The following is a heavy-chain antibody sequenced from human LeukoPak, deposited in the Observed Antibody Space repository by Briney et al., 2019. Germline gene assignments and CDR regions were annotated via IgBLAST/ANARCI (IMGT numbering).Heavy chain of an antibody. Sequence: MSSETLSLTCTVSGGSISSYYWSWIRQPPGKGLEWIGYIYYSGSANYNPSLKSRVTISVDTSKNQFSLKLSSVTAADTAVYYCARLSYYYLGYAFDIWGQGTMVTVSS. CDR2: IYYSGSA. CDR1: GGSISSYY. D-gene: IGHD3-22*01. J-gene: IGHJ3*02. CDR3: ARLSYYYLGYAFDI. V-gene: IGHV4-59*01.